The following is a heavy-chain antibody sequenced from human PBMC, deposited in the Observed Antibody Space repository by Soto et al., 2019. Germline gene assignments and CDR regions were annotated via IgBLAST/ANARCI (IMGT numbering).Heavy chain of an antibody. Sequence: SVKVSCKASGFTFTSSAMQWVRQARGQRLEWIGWIVVGSGNTNYAQKFQERVTITRDMSTSTAYMELSSLRSEDTAVYYCAAVGPPSYGDYEEGFDYWGQGTLVTVSS. D-gene: IGHD4-17*01. CDR1: GFTFTSSA. J-gene: IGHJ4*02. CDR3: AAVGPPSYGDYEEGFDY. V-gene: IGHV1-58*02. CDR2: IVVGSGNT.